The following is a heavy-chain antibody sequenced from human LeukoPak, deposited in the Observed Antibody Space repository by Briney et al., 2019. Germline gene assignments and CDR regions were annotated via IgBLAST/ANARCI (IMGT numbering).Heavy chain of an antibody. CDR2: IYGASST. D-gene: IGHD5/OR15-5a*01. CDR3: AKNLYAYYYYGMDV. Sequence: GGSLRLSCAASGFSVSSNHMSWVRQAPGKGLEWVSVIYGASSTYYADPVNGRFTISRDDSKNTLYLQMNSLRAEDTAVYYCAKNLYAYYYYGMDVWGQGTTVTVSS. V-gene: IGHV3-53*01. CDR1: GFSVSSNH. J-gene: IGHJ6*02.